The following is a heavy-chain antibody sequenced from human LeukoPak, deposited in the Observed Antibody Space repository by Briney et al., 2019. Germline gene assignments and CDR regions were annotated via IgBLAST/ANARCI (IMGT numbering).Heavy chain of an antibody. Sequence: ASVKVSCKVSGYTLTELSMHWVRQAPGKGLEWMGIINPSGGSTSYAQKFQGRVTMTRDMSTSTVYMELSSLRSEDTAVYYCARTPNWNYEGGIDYWGQGTLVTVSS. CDR2: INPSGGST. D-gene: IGHD1-7*01. CDR1: GYTLTELS. V-gene: IGHV1-46*01. CDR3: ARTPNWNYEGGIDY. J-gene: IGHJ4*02.